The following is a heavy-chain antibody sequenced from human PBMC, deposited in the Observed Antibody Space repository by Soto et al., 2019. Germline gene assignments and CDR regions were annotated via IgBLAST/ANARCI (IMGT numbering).Heavy chain of an antibody. CDR2: IHYSGST. CDR3: ARGHYDYWSGYFATIDY. V-gene: IGHV4-59*08. Sequence: FETLCLTWTVSGGSISSYYWSWIRQPPGKGLEWIGYIHYSGSTKYNPSLKSRVTISADTSKNQFSLKLSSVTAADTAVYYCARGHYDYWSGYFATIDYWGQGTRVTVSS. CDR1: GGSISSYY. J-gene: IGHJ4*02. D-gene: IGHD3-3*01.